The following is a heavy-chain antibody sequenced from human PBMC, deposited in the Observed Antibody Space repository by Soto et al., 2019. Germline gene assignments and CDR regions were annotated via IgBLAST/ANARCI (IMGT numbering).Heavy chain of an antibody. CDR2: IWYDGSNK. CDR1: GFTFSSYG. J-gene: IGHJ5*02. Sequence: GGSLRLSCAASGFTFSSYGMHWVRQAPGKGLEWVAVIWYDGSNKYYADSVKGRFTISRDNSKNTLYLQMNSLRAEDTAVYYCARDSSQYYDFWSGPAPGWFDPWGQGTLVTVSS. V-gene: IGHV3-33*01. CDR3: ARDSSQYYDFWSGPAPGWFDP. D-gene: IGHD3-3*01.